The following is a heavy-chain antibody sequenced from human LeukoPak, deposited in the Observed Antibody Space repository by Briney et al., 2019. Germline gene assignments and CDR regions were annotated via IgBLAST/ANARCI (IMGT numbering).Heavy chain of an antibody. D-gene: IGHD2-2*02. V-gene: IGHV3-64*01. J-gene: IGHJ4*02. Sequence: GGSLRLSCAASGFTFNNYAMQWVRQAPGKGLEFLSVIDNIGDSTFYANSVRGRFSMSRDNSKNTVYLQMDSLRAEDMAVYYCARADCSSTSCYTISYWGRGTLVTVSS. CDR2: IDNIGDST. CDR1: GFTFNNYA. CDR3: ARADCSSTSCYTISY.